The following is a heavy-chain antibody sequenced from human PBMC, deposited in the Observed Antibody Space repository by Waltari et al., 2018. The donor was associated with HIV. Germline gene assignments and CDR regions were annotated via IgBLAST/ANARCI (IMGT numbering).Heavy chain of an antibody. V-gene: IGHV4-38-2*02. J-gene: IGHJ4*02. CDR3: ARDRTPVAAATPLGGY. CDR2: IYHSGST. D-gene: IGHD6-13*01. Sequence: QVQLQESGPGLVKPSETLSLTCTVSGYSISSGYYWGWIRQPPGKGLEWIGSIYHSGSTYYNPSLKSRVTISVDTSKNQFSLKLSSVTAADTAVYYCARDRTPVAAATPLGGYWGQGTLVTVSS. CDR1: GYSISSGYY.